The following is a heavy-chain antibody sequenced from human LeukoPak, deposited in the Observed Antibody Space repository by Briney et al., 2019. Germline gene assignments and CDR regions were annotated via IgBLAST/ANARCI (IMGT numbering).Heavy chain of an antibody. Sequence: ASVKVSCKASGYTFTSYAMNWVRQAPGQGLEWMGWINPNSGGTNYAQKLQGRVTMTTDTSTSTAYMDLRSLKSDDTAVYYCARGGRWELPRPYAFDIWGQGTMVTVSS. CDR1: GYTFTSYA. V-gene: IGHV1-18*01. CDR3: ARGGRWELPRPYAFDI. CDR2: INPNSGGT. D-gene: IGHD1-26*01. J-gene: IGHJ3*02.